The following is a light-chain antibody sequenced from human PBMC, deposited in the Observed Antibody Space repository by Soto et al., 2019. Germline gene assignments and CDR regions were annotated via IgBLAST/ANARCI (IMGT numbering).Light chain of an antibody. CDR1: ESVSRN. Sequence: EVVLTQSPGTLSLSRGERATLSCRASESVSRNLAWYQQKPGQTPRLLIYDTSTRATGVPARFSGSRSGPEFTLTINSLQSEDFAVYYCQQYNNWPPLTFGGGTKVDIK. V-gene: IGKV3-15*01. CDR3: QQYNNWPPLT. CDR2: DTS. J-gene: IGKJ4*01.